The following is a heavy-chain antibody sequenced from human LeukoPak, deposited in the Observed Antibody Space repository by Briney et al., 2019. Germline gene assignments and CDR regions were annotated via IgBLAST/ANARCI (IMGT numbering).Heavy chain of an antibody. Sequence: PSETLSLTCAVYGGSFSGYYWSWIRQPPGKGLEWIGEINHSGSTNYNPSLKSRVTISVDTSENQFSLKLSSVTAADTAVYYCARGSTMVRGVTYYYYYYMDVWGKGTTVTVSS. CDR2: INHSGST. CDR3: ARGSTMVRGVTYYYYYYMDV. CDR1: GGSFSGYY. D-gene: IGHD3-10*01. J-gene: IGHJ6*03. V-gene: IGHV4-34*01.